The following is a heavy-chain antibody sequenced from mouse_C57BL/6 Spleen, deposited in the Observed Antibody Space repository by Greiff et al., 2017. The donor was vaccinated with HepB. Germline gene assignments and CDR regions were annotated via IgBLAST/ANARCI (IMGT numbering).Heavy chain of an antibody. J-gene: IGHJ2*01. CDR3: ARGHGNYEDYFDC. D-gene: IGHD2-1*01. CDR2: INPGSGGT. Sequence: VKLMESGAELVRPGTSVKVSCKASGYAFTNYLIEWVKQRPGQGLEWIGVINPGSGGTNYDEKFKGKATLTADKSSSTAYMQLSSLTSEDSAVYFCARGHGNYEDYFDCWGQGTTLTVSS. V-gene: IGHV1-54*01. CDR1: GYAFTNYL.